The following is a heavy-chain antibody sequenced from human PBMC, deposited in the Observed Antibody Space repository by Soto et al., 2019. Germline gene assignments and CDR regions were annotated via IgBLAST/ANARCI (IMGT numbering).Heavy chain of an antibody. V-gene: IGHV3-48*01. Sequence: EVQLVESGGGLVQPGGSLRLSCAASGFTFSSYDMNWVRHVPGKGLEWISYISSGGGTKYYADSMKGRFTISRDNAKNSLYLQMNSLRAEETAVYYCARDRTGRNWGQGTLVTVSS. CDR1: GFTFSSYD. J-gene: IGHJ4*02. D-gene: IGHD3-10*01. CDR2: ISSGGGTK. CDR3: ARDRTGRN.